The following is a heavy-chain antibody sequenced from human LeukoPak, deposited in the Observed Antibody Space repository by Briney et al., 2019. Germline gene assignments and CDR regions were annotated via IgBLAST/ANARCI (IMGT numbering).Heavy chain of an antibody. CDR2: IGKSSENI. CDR1: GFTFSAYG. V-gene: IGHV3-48*02. J-gene: IGHJ4*02. Sequence: PGGSLRLSCAASGFTFSAYGMNWVRQAPGKGLEWVSYIGKSSENIAYADSVKGRCTISRDDAKNSLYLQMNSLGDEDTAVYYCARDHRWNFDFWGQGILVTVSS. CDR3: ARDHRWNFDF. D-gene: IGHD2-15*01.